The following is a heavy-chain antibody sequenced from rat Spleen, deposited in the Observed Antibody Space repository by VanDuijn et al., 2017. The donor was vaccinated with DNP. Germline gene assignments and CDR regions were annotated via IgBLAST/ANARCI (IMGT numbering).Heavy chain of an antibody. CDR3: ARCGYEGHYYVMDA. J-gene: IGHJ4*01. Sequence: QVQLKESGPGLVQPSQTLSLTCTVGGFSLTSYNVHWVRQLPGKGLEWMGVIWNTGGTRYNSALKSQLSISRDTSRSQVFVNMNSLQTEDTATYYCARCGYEGHYYVMDAWGQGTSVTVSS. V-gene: IGHV2-41*01. D-gene: IGHD1-12*01. CDR2: IWNTGGT. CDR1: GFSLTSYN.